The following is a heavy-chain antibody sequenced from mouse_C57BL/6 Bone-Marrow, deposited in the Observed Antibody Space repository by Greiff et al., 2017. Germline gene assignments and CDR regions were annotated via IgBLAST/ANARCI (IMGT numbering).Heavy chain of an antibody. CDR1: GYTFTSYW. J-gene: IGHJ1*03. D-gene: IGHD3-3*01. V-gene: IGHV1-69*01. CDR2: IDPSDSYT. CDR3: AREKGLSPGYFDV. Sequence: VQLQQPGAELVMPGASVKLSCKASGYTFTSYWMHWVKQRPGQGLEWIGEIDPSDSYTKYNQKFKGKSTLTVDKSSSTAYMQLSSLTSEDSAVYYCAREKGLSPGYFDVWGTGTTVTVSS.